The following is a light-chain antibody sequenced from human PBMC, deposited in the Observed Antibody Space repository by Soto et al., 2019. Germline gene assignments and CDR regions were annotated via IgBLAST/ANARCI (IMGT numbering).Light chain of an antibody. CDR1: QSVSGN. J-gene: IGKJ1*01. CDR3: QQYNNWPQT. V-gene: IGKV3-15*01. CDR2: GAS. Sequence: EIVMTQSPATLSVSPGERATLSCRASQSVSGNLAWYQQKPGQAPRLLIYGASTRATGIHARFSGSGSGTEFTLTISSLQPEDFAVYYCQQYNNWPQTFGQGTKVEIK.